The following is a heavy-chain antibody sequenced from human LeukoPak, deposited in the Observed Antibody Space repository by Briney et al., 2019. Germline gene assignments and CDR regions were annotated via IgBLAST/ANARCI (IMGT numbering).Heavy chain of an antibody. V-gene: IGHV4-39*01. Sequence: SETLSLTCTVSGGSISSSSYYWGWIRQPPGKGLEWIGSIYYSGSAYYNPSLKSRVTISVDTSKNQFSLKLSSVTAADTAVYYCARHNAEDFWSGGRYYYGMDVWGQGTTVTVSS. CDR3: ARHNAEDFWSGGRYYYGMDV. D-gene: IGHD3-3*01. CDR1: GGSISSSSYY. J-gene: IGHJ6*02. CDR2: IYYSGSA.